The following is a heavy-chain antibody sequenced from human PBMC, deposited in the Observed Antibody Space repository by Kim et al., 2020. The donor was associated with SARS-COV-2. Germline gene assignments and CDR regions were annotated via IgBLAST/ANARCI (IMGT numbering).Heavy chain of an antibody. J-gene: IGHJ4*02. CDR1: GFTFSSYD. CDR2: IGTAGDT. D-gene: IGHD3-10*01. CDR3: ARETASGDFDY. Sequence: GGSLRLSCAASGFTFSSYDMHWVRQATGKGLEWVSAIGTAGDTYYPGSVKGRFTISRENAKNSLYLQMNSLRAGDTAVYYCARETASGDFDYWGQGTLVTVSS. V-gene: IGHV3-13*01.